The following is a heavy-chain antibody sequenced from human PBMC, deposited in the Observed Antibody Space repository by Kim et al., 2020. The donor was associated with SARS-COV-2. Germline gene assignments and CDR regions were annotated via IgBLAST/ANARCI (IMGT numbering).Heavy chain of an antibody. J-gene: IGHJ4*02. V-gene: IGHV3-66*04. D-gene: IGHD6-13*01. CDR1: GFTVSSNY. CDR3: ARRDSSTWFLDS. Sequence: GGSLRLSCAASGFTVSSNYMSWVRQAPGKGLEWVSVIYSGGGTNYADSVKGRFTISRNNSENTLYLQMNSLRAADTAVYYCARRDSSTWFLDSWGQGTL. CDR2: IYSGGGT.